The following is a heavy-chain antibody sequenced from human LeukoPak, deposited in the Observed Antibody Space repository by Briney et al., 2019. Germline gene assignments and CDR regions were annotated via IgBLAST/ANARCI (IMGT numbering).Heavy chain of an antibody. CDR1: GFTFRNYA. CDR2: INHADDNT. V-gene: IGHV3-23*01. Sequence: GGSLRLSCTASGFTFRNYAMTWVRQAPGKGLEWVSHINHADDNTFYADSVRGRFTLSRDSSKNTLYLQMNSLRAEDTATYYCARKAVATAGITLDNWGQGPVVTVSS. D-gene: IGHD6-19*01. CDR3: ARKAVATAGITLDN. J-gene: IGHJ4*02.